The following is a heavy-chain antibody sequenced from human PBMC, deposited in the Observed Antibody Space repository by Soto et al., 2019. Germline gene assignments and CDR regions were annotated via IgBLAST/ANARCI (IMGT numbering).Heavy chain of an antibody. CDR1: GYTFTSSA. J-gene: IGHJ4*02. Sequence: QVHLVQSGAEVRKPGASVKVSCKASGYTFTSSAMHWVRQAPGQRLEWMGWINAGNGNTKYSQKFQGRVTITRDTAASTAYMELSSLRSEDTAVYYCARGLNGYLHYFDYWGQGTVVTVSS. CDR3: ARGLNGYLHYFDY. D-gene: IGHD5-18*01. V-gene: IGHV1-3*01. CDR2: INAGNGNT.